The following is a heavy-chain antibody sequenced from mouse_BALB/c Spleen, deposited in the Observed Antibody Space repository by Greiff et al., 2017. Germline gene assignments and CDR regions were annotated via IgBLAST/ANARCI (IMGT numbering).Heavy chain of an antibody. Sequence: QVQLQQSGAELVRPGPSVKVSCKASGYAFTNYLIEWVKQRPGQGLEWIGVINPGSGGTNYNEKFKGKATLTADKSSSTAYMQLSSLTSDDSAVYFCAREKGLNAMDYWGQGTSVTVSS. V-gene: IGHV1-54*01. CDR3: AREKGLNAMDY. J-gene: IGHJ4*01. CDR2: INPGSGGT. D-gene: IGHD2-2*01. CDR1: GYAFTNYL.